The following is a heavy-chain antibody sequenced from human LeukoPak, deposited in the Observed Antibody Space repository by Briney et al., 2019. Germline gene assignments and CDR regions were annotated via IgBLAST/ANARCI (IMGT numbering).Heavy chain of an antibody. Sequence: PGGSLSLSCAASGFTFSSYNMNWVRQPPGKGLEWVSSISSSSGHIHYADSVKGRFTISRDNANNSLYLQMNSLRDEDTAVYYCARDPGTVADPYFDYWGQGSLVTVSS. J-gene: IGHJ4*02. CDR3: ARDPGTVADPYFDY. D-gene: IGHD6-19*01. V-gene: IGHV3-21*01. CDR1: GFTFSSYN. CDR2: ISSSSGHI.